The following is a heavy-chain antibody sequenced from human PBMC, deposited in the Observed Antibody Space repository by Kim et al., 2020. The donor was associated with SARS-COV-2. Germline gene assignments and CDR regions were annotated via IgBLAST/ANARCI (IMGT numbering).Heavy chain of an antibody. V-gene: IGHV3-21*01. J-gene: IGHJ4*02. D-gene: IGHD3-3*01. Sequence: SVKGRFTISRDNAKNSLYLQMNSLRAEDTAVYYCARDRSYDCWSGYELDYWGQGTLVTVSS. CDR3: ARDRSYDCWSGYELDY.